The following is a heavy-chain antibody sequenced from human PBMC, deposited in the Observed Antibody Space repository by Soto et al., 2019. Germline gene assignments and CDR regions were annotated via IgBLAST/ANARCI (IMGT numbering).Heavy chain of an antibody. CDR1: GGSITDYS. J-gene: IGHJ5*02. Sequence: SETLSLTCTVSGGSITDYSWFWIRQPAGKGLEWIGRIFSSGSTNYNPPLKGRITMSLDTSKNQFSLKLNSATATDTAVYFCARDQGVVVTADNWFDPWGQGILVTVSS. CDR2: IFSSGST. D-gene: IGHD2-21*02. V-gene: IGHV4-4*07. CDR3: ARDQGVVVTADNWFDP.